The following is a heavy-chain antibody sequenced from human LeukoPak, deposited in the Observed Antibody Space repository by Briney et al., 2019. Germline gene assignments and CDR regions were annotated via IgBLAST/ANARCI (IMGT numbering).Heavy chain of an antibody. V-gene: IGHV4-59*08. Sequence: PSETLSLTCTVSGGAISGYYWNWIRQPPGKGPEWIGHIHHSGTTTYNPFLQSRVTISLDTPKNQFSLRLTSATAADTAVYYCARVVVAARAIDFWGQGTLVTVSS. CDR2: IHHSGTT. D-gene: IGHD2-15*01. CDR1: GGAISGYY. CDR3: ARVVVAARAIDF. J-gene: IGHJ4*02.